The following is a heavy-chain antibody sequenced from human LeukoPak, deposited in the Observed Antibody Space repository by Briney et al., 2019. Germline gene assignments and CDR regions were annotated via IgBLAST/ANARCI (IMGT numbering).Heavy chain of an antibody. J-gene: IGHJ4*02. D-gene: IGHD3-3*01. CDR2: IYTSGST. Sequence: PSETLSLTCTVSGGSISSYYWSWIRQPAGKGLEWIGRIYTSGSTNYNPSLKSRVTMSVDTSKNQFSLKLSSVTAADTAVYYCARGYDFWSGYPYYFDYWGQGTLVTVSS. CDR1: GGSISSYY. CDR3: ARGYDFWSGYPYYFDY. V-gene: IGHV4-4*07.